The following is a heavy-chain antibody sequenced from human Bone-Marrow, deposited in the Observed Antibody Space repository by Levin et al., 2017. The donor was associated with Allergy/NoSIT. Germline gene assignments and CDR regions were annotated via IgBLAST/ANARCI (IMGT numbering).Heavy chain of an antibody. V-gene: IGHV4-30-2*01. J-gene: IGHJ4*02. CDR2: IYHSGST. Sequence: SQTLSLTCAVSGGSISSGGYSWSWIRQPPGKGLEWIGYIYHSGSTYYNPSLKSRVTISVDRSKNQFSLKLSSVTAADTAVYYCAREYVEDYGDYHQGRGFDYWGQGTLVTVSS. CDR3: AREYVEDYGDYHQGRGFDY. D-gene: IGHD4-17*01. CDR1: GGSISSGGYS.